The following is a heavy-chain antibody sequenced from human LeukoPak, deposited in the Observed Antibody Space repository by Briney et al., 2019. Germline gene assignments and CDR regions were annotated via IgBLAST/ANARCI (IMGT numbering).Heavy chain of an antibody. CDR2: INPSGGTT. CDR3: ARGDIVVVPAAAFRYNWFDP. CDR1: GYTLSNYY. D-gene: IGHD2-2*01. V-gene: IGHV1-46*01. Sequence: ASVKVSCKASGYTLSNYYIHWVRQAPGQGLEWMGIINPSGGTTSYAQKFQGRVTMTRDTSTSTVYMELSSLRSEDTAVYYCARGDIVVVPAAAFRYNWFDPWGQGTLVTVPS. J-gene: IGHJ5*02.